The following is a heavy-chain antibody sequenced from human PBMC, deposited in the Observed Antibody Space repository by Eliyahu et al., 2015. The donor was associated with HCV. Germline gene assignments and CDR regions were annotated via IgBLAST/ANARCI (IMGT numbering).Heavy chain of an antibody. Sequence: EVQLVESGGGLVQPGGSLRLSCAASGFTFSSYWMSWVRQAPGKGLEWVAKLNQDGTEKYYADSMKGRFTISRDNAENSLFLQMNSLRAEDTAIYYCARGVYLFDYWGQGTLVTVSS. D-gene: IGHD5/OR15-5a*01. CDR1: GFTFSSYW. V-gene: IGHV3-7*04. CDR3: ARGVYLFDY. CDR2: LNQDGTEK. J-gene: IGHJ4*02.